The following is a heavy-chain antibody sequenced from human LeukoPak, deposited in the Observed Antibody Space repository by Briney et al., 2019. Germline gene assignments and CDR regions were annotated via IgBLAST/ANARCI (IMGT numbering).Heavy chain of an antibody. J-gene: IGHJ4*02. D-gene: IGHD3-22*01. V-gene: IGHV3-53*01. Sequence: GGSLSLSCAASGFTVSSNYMSWVRQAPGKGLEWVSVIYSGGSTYYADSVKSRFTISRDNSKNTLYLQMNSLRAEDTAVYYCARVAGSGYYEYYFDYWGQGTLVTVSS. CDR2: IYSGGST. CDR1: GFTVSSNY. CDR3: ARVAGSGYYEYYFDY.